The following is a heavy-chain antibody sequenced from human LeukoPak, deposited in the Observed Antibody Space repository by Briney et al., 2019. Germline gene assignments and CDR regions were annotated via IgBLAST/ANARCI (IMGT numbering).Heavy chain of an antibody. D-gene: IGHD1-26*01. CDR3: ARGTPSGGSDY. Sequence: PSETLSLTCTVSGGSLSSSSYYWGWIRQPPGKGLEWIGSIYYSGSTYYNPSLKSRVTISVDTSKNQFSLKLSSVTAADTAVYYCARGTPSGGSDYWGQGTLVTVSS. CDR1: GGSLSSSSYY. CDR2: IYYSGST. J-gene: IGHJ4*02. V-gene: IGHV4-39*01.